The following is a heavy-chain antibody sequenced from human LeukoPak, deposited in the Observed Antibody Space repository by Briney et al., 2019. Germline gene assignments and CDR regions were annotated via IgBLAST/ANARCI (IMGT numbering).Heavy chain of an antibody. CDR1: GASISSYY. CDR3: ARVGGAPLGAFDI. J-gene: IGHJ3*02. V-gene: IGHV4-59*01. Sequence: SETLSLTCSVSGASISSYYWSWIRQSPGKGLEWIGYIYNSGTTNYNPSLKSRVSISKDVSKNQFSLRVPSVTAADTAVYYCARVGGAPLGAFDIWGQGTVVTVSS. CDR2: IYNSGTT. D-gene: IGHD3-16*01.